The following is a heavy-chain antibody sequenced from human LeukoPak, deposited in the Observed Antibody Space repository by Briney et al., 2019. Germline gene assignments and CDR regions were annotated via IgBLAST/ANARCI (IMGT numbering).Heavy chain of an antibody. J-gene: IGHJ4*02. CDR2: IYSGGST. V-gene: IGHV3-66*01. Sequence: GGTLRLSCAASGFTFSNHGMNWVRQAPGKGLEWVSVIYSGGSTYYADSVEGRFTISRDNSKNTLYLQMNSLRAEDTAVYYCAGGGPAAGRFDYWGQGTLVTVSS. CDR1: GFTFSNHG. D-gene: IGHD6-13*01. CDR3: AGGGPAAGRFDY.